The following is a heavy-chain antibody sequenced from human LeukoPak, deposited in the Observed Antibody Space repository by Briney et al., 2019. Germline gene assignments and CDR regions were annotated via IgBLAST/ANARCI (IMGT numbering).Heavy chain of an antibody. J-gene: IGHJ5*02. CDR3: ARQVSWAIFGGNWFDP. Sequence: SETLSLTCGVSGYSISTGYYCGGIRTPPGKGQGWIGSTFYNGNTYYNPPPKSGATISVDTSTNQSSLKLSSVPAADTAVYYCARQVSWAIFGGNWFDPWGQGTLVTVSS. CDR1: GYSISTGYY. V-gene: IGHV4-38-2*01. D-gene: IGHD3-3*01. CDR2: TFYNGNT.